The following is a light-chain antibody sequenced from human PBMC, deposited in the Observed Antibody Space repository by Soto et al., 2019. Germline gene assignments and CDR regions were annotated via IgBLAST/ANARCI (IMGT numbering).Light chain of an antibody. V-gene: IGKV3-20*01. CDR3: QQYGSSPKT. CDR2: GAS. CDR1: QSVSSSD. J-gene: IGKJ5*01. Sequence: EVVLTQSPGTLSLSPGERATLSCRASQSVSSSDLAWYQQKPGQAPRLLISGASSRATGIPDRFSGSGSGTDFTLTISRLEPEDFAVFYCQQYGSSPKTFGQGTRLEIK.